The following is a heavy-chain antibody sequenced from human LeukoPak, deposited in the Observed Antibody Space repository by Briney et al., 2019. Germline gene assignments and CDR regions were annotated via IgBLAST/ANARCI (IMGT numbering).Heavy chain of an antibody. D-gene: IGHD3-16*02. CDR3: ARWGVWGSYRPVDY. CDR1: GFTFSSYW. J-gene: IGHJ4*02. V-gene: IGHV3-74*01. Sequence: PGGSLRLSCAASGFTFSSYWMQWVRQAPGKGLVWVSRINSDGSSTSYADSVKGRFTISRDNAKNTLYLQMNSLRAEDTAVYYCARWGVWGSYRPVDYWGQGTLVAVSS. CDR2: INSDGSST.